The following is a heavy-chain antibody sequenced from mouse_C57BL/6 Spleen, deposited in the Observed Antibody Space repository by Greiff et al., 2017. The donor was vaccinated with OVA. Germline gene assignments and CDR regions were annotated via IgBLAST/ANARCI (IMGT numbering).Heavy chain of an antibody. J-gene: IGHJ4*01. Sequence: QVQLQQSGPGLVQPSQSLSITCTVSGFSLTSYGVHWVRQSPGKGLEWLGVIWRGGSTDYNAAFMSRLSITKDNSKSQVFFKMNSLQADDTAIYYCAKSNWDAGYYYAMDYWGQGTSVTVSS. CDR1: GFSLTSYG. CDR2: IWRGGST. CDR3: AKSNWDAGYYYAMDY. D-gene: IGHD4-1*01. V-gene: IGHV2-5*01.